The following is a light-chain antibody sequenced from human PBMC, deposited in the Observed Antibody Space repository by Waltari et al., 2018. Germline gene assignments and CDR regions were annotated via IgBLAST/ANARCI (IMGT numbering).Light chain of an antibody. CDR2: GAS. Sequence: EVVLTQSPATLSVSPGERATLSCRASQNVNYYLAWYQQKDGQAPRLLSYGASTRATGSPDRFSGSGSGTEFTLSISSLQSEDFAIYYCQQYNEWPRTFGQGTRVEI. CDR1: QNVNYY. J-gene: IGKJ1*01. V-gene: IGKV3-15*01. CDR3: QQYNEWPRT.